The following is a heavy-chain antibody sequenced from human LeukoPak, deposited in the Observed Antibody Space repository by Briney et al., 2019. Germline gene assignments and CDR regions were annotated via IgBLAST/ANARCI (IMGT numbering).Heavy chain of an antibody. Sequence: GASVKVSCKASGYTFTGYYMHWVRQAPGQGLEWMGWMNPNSGNTGYAQRFQGRVTITRNTSISTAYMELSSLRSEDTAVYYCARASITMIDAFDIWGQGTMVTVSS. V-gene: IGHV1-8*03. CDR2: MNPNSGNT. J-gene: IGHJ3*02. CDR3: ARASITMIDAFDI. D-gene: IGHD3-22*01. CDR1: GYTFTGYY.